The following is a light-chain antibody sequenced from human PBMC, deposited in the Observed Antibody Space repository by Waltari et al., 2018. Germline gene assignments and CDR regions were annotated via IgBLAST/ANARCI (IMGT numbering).Light chain of an antibody. Sequence: DIQMTQSPSSLSASVGDRVTITCRASQDITKNLTWFLQKPGKAPQVLIFDASNSQPAVPSRFSGSGSGTDFAFTITSLQPEDIGTYYCQQYGHLPLTFGGGTRVEIK. V-gene: IGKV1-33*01. J-gene: IGKJ4*01. CDR2: DAS. CDR3: QQYGHLPLT. CDR1: QDITKN.